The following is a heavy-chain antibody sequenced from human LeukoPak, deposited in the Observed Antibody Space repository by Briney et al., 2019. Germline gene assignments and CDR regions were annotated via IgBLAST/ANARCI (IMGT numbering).Heavy chain of an antibody. CDR2: IWYDGSNK. CDR3: ARGTETNAFDI. Sequence: GRSLTLSCAASGFTFSSYGMHWVRQAPGKGLEWVAVIWYDGSNKYYADSVKGRFTISRDNSKNTLYLQMNSLRAEDKAVYYCARGTETNAFDIWGQGTMVTVSS. D-gene: IGHD1-1*01. J-gene: IGHJ3*02. CDR1: GFTFSSYG. V-gene: IGHV3-33*01.